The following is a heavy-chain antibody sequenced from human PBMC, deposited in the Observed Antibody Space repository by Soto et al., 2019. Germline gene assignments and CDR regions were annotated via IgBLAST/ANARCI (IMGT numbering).Heavy chain of an antibody. CDR2: VNHSGST. V-gene: IGHV4-34*01. J-gene: IGHJ4*02. Sequence: SETLSLTCAVYGGSFSGYYWIWIRQPPGKGLEWIGEVNHSGSTNYNPSLKSRVTISVDTSKNQFSLKPSSVAAADTAVYYCARGGWELLPRYWGQGTPVTVSS. D-gene: IGHD1-26*01. CDR3: ARGGWELLPRY. CDR1: GGSFSGYY.